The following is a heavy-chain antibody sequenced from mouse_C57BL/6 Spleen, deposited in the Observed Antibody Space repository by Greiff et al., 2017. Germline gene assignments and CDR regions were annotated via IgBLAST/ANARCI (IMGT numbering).Heavy chain of an antibody. Sequence: EVQLVESGGGLVKPGGSLKLSCAASGFTFSDYGMHWVRQAPEKGLEWVAYISSGSSTIYYADTVKGRFTISRDNAKNTLFLQMTSLRSEDTAMYYCARPYDGYSSWFAYWGQGTLVTVSA. V-gene: IGHV5-17*01. J-gene: IGHJ3*01. CDR2: ISSGSSTI. CDR3: ARPYDGYSSWFAY. D-gene: IGHD2-3*01. CDR1: GFTFSDYG.